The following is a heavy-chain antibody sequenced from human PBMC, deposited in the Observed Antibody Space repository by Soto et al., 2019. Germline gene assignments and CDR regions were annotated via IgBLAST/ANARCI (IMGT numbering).Heavy chain of an antibody. CDR3: TRHHIAAAGTGY. CDR1: GGSISSYY. V-gene: IGHV3-73*01. J-gene: IGHJ4*02. Sequence: ETLSLTCTVSGGSISSYYWSWIRQPPGKGLEWVGRIRSKANSYATAYAASVKGRFTISRDDSKNTAYLQMNSLKTEDTAVYYCTRHHIAAAGTGYWGQGTLVTVSS. CDR2: IRSKANSYAT. D-gene: IGHD6-13*01.